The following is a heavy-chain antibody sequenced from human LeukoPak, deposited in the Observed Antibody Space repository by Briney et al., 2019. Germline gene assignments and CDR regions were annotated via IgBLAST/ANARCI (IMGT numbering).Heavy chain of an antibody. V-gene: IGHV1-18*01. CDR3: ARVELIGWFDP. CDR2: INAYNGNT. J-gene: IGHJ5*02. D-gene: IGHD1-7*01. CDR1: GYTFTSYG. Sequence: ASVKVSCKASGYTFTSYGISWVRQAPGQGLEWVGWINAYNGNTNYAQKLQGRVTMTTDTSTSTAYMELRSLRSDDTAVYYCARVELIGWFDPWGQGTLVTVSS.